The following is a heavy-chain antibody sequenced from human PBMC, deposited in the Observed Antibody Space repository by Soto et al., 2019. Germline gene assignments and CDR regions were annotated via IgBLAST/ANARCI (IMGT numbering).Heavy chain of an antibody. CDR3: ARILAAAGTSYYYGMDV. CDR2: IDPSDSYT. Sequence: PGESLKISCKGSGYSFTSYWISWVRQMPGKGLEWMGRIDPSDSYTNYSPSFQGHVTISADKSISTAYLQWSSLKASDTAMYYCARILAAAGTSYYYGMDVWGQGTTVTVSS. CDR1: GYSFTSYW. D-gene: IGHD6-13*01. J-gene: IGHJ6*02. V-gene: IGHV5-10-1*01.